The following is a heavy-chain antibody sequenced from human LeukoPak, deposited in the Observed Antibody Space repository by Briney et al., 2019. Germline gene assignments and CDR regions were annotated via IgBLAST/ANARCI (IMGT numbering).Heavy chain of an antibody. D-gene: IGHD4-17*01. Sequence: SETLSLTCTVSGGSISSGGYYWSWIRQHPGKGLEWIGYIYYSGSTYYNPSLKSRVTISVDTSKNQFSLKLSSVTAADTAAYYCARAYGDYGRPDYWGQGTLVTVSS. CDR3: ARAYGDYGRPDY. J-gene: IGHJ4*02. V-gene: IGHV4-31*03. CDR2: IYYSGST. CDR1: GGSISSGGYY.